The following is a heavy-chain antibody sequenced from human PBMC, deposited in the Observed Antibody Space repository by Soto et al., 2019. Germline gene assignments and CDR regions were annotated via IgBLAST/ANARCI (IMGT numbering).Heavy chain of an antibody. CDR3: AIDQPYDYMAGSYRYRGWYFDL. V-gene: IGHV4-59*01. CDR2: FYYCGST. D-gene: IGHD3-16*02. Sequence: QVQLQESGPGLVKPSETLSLTCSVSGGSISSYYWSWIQQPPGKGLERLGYFYYCGSTNYNPSLTSRVPISVGTSKYKVSHKLSSVTAADTDVCYCAIDQPYDYMAGSYRYRGWYFDLWGRGTLVTVSS. J-gene: IGHJ2*01. CDR1: GGSISSYY.